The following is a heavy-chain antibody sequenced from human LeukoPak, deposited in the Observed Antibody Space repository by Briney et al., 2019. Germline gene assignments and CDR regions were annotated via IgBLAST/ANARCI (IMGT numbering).Heavy chain of an antibody. Sequence: SVKVSCKASGATFSSYAINWVRQAPGQGLEWMGRIIPMLGTVNYAQKFQGRVTIIADKFTSTAYMELSSLRPEDTAVYYCARDQKVGATPYFGMDVWGQGTTVTVSS. CDR3: ARDQKVGATPYFGMDV. J-gene: IGHJ6*02. V-gene: IGHV1-69*04. D-gene: IGHD1-26*01. CDR2: IIPMLGTV. CDR1: GATFSSYA.